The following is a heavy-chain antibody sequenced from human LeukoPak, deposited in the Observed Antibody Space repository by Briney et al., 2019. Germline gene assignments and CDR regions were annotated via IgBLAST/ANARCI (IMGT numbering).Heavy chain of an antibody. D-gene: IGHD3-9*01. CDR2: IYYSGAT. Sequence: KPAETLSLTCTVSGGSITPNNYYWDWIRQPPGKGLEWIGRIYYSGATYYNPSLKSRITISVDTCKKQFSLNLSSLTATDTAVYYCARSTGYYAPFDPWGQGTLVTVSS. CDR1: GGSITPNNYY. J-gene: IGHJ5*02. V-gene: IGHV4-39*01. CDR3: ARSTGYYAPFDP.